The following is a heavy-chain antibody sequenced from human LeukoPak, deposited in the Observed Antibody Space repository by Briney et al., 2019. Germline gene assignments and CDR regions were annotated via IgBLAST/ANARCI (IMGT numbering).Heavy chain of an antibody. CDR3: ARDVVGGGTAWFDP. D-gene: IGHD2-21*01. J-gene: IGHJ5*02. CDR1: GYTFTGHY. CDR2: INPNTDGT. Sequence: ASVTVSCKASGYTFTGHYMHWVRQAPGQGLEWMGWINPNTDGTNYAQKFQGRVTMTRDTSISTAYMELSGLRSDDTAVYHCARDVVGGGTAWFDPWGQGTLVTVSS. V-gene: IGHV1-2*02.